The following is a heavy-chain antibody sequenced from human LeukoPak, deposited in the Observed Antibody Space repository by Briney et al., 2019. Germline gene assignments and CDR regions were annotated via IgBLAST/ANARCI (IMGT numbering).Heavy chain of an antibody. CDR2: IYHSGST. V-gene: IGHV4-38-2*01. Sequence: PSETLSLTCAVSGYSISSGYYWGWIRQPPGKGLEWIGSIYHSGSTYYNPSLKSRVTISVDTSKNQFSLKLSSETAADTAVYYCARGCSGGSCYSQFDYWGQGTLVTVSS. D-gene: IGHD2-15*01. J-gene: IGHJ4*02. CDR1: GYSISSGYY. CDR3: ARGCSGGSCYSQFDY.